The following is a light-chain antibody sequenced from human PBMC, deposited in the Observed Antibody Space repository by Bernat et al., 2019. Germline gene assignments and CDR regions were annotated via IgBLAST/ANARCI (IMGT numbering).Light chain of an antibody. V-gene: IGLV2-23*02. CDR3: CSYAGSSTLV. Sequence: QSALTQPASVSGSPGQSITISCTGTSSDVGSYNLVSWYQQHPGKAPKLMIYEVSKRPSGVSNRFSGSKSGNTASLIISGLQAEDEGDYYCCSYAGSSTLVFGGGTKLTVL. J-gene: IGLJ3*02. CDR1: SSDVGSYNL. CDR2: EVS.